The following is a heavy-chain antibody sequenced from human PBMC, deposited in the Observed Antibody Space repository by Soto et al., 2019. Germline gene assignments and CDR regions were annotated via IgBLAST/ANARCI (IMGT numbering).Heavy chain of an antibody. CDR3: ARDRGVRQYYYYYGMDV. CDR2: ISYDGSNK. V-gene: IGHV3-30-3*01. D-gene: IGHD2-8*01. J-gene: IGHJ6*02. CDR1: GFTFSSYA. Sequence: QVQLVESGGGVVQPGRSLRLSCAASGFTFSSYAMHWVRQAPGKGLEWVAVISYDGSNKYYADSVKGRFTISRDNSKNTLYLQMNSLRAEDTAVYYCARDRGVRQYYYYYGMDVWGQGTTVTVSS.